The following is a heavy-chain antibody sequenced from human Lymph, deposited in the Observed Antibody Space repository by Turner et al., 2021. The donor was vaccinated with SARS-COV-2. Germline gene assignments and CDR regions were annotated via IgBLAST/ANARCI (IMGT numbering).Heavy chain of an antibody. J-gene: IGHJ6*02. CDR1: GFTSSSYG. Sequence: QVQLVESGGGVVQPGRSLRLHCPASGFTSSSYGMHWVRQAPGKGLEWVAVISYDGSNKYYADSVKGRFTISRDNSKNTLYLQMNSLRAEDTAVYYCAKVRSIFGVVIGGMDVWGQGTTVTVSS. V-gene: IGHV3-30*18. D-gene: IGHD3-3*01. CDR2: ISYDGSNK. CDR3: AKVRSIFGVVIGGMDV.